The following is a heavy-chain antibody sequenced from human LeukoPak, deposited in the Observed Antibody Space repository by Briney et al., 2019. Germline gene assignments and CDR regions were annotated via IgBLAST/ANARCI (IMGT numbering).Heavy chain of an antibody. Sequence: GSLRLSCAASGFTISSYAMSWVRQAPGKGLEWVSAISGSGGSTYYADSVKGRFTISRDNSKNTLYLQMNSLRAEDTAVYYCAGLSYYYGSGVPYYFDYWGQGTLVTVSS. CDR3: AGLSYYYGSGVPYYFDY. J-gene: IGHJ4*02. CDR2: ISGSGGST. CDR1: GFTISSYA. D-gene: IGHD3-10*01. V-gene: IGHV3-23*01.